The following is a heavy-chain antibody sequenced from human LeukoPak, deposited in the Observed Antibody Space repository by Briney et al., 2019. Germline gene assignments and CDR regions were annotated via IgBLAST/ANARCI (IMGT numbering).Heavy chain of an antibody. Sequence: GGSLRLSCAASGFTFSSCEMNWVRQAPGKGLGWVSYISSSGSTIYYADSVKGRFTISRDNAKNSLYLQMNSLRAEDTAVYYCARDPSGYPDYWGQGTLVTVSS. D-gene: IGHD3-22*01. CDR1: GFTFSSCE. J-gene: IGHJ4*02. CDR2: ISSSGSTI. CDR3: ARDPSGYPDY. V-gene: IGHV3-48*03.